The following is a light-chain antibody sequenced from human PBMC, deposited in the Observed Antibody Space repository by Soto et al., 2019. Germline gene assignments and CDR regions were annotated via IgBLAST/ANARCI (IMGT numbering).Light chain of an antibody. CDR1: DSNVGINF. J-gene: IGLJ2*01. V-gene: IGLV1-47*02. CDR3: AAWDDSLSGVV. CDR2: TND. Sequence: QSVLTQPPSASATPGQRVTISCSGSDSNVGINFVYWYQQLPGTAPKLLIYTNDQRPSGVPDRVSGSKSGTSASLAISGLRSEDEADYYCAAWDDSLSGVVFGGGTKLTV.